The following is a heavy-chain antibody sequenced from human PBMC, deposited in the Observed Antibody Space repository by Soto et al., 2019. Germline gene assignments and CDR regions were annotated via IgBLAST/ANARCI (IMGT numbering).Heavy chain of an antibody. V-gene: IGHV4-34*01. CDR2: INHRGST. J-gene: IGHJ5*02. CDR1: GGSFSGYY. CDR3: ARDGFSTSTTSRVGNWFDP. D-gene: IGHD2-2*01. Sequence: QVQLQQWGAGLLKPSETLSLTCVVYGGSFSGYYWCWIRQSPGKGLEWSGGINHRGSTNYNQSLESRATLSVDPSKNHLYLKLPSVTAADTAMYSCARDGFSTSTTSRVGNWFDPWGQGTLVTVSS.